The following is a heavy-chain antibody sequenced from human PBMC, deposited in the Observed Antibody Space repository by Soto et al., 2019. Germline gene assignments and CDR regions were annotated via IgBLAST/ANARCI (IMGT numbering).Heavy chain of an antibody. Sequence: PGGSLRRSCAASGFTFSSYAMSWVRQAPGKGLEWVSAISGSGGSTYYAGSVKGRFTISRDNSKNTLYLQMNSLRAEDTAVYYCATFSPYSSRTNNWFDPWGQGTLVTVSS. J-gene: IGHJ5*02. CDR3: ATFSPYSSRTNNWFDP. CDR2: ISGSGGST. D-gene: IGHD6-13*01. V-gene: IGHV3-23*01. CDR1: GFTFSSYA.